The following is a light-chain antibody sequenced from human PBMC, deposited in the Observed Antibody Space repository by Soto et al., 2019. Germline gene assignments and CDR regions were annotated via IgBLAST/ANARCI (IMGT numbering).Light chain of an antibody. CDR2: CAS. Sequence: EIVLTQSPGTLYLSPGDRATLSCRASQSVSSSYLAWYQQTPGQAPRLLIYCASSRATGIPDRFSGSGSGTDFTITIRRLKPQKSAVNYCQQYGSSPLTFGQGTKVEI. CDR3: QQYGSSPLT. CDR1: QSVSSSY. V-gene: IGKV3-20*01. J-gene: IGKJ1*01.